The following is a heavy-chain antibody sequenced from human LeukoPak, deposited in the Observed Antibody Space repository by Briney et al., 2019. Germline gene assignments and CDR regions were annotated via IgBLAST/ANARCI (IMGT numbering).Heavy chain of an antibody. Sequence: GGSLRLSCAASGISVSSNYMSWVRQAPGKGLEWVSAINDDTPYYTDSVKGRFTVSRDNSKDTLYLHLNSLRAEDTAIYYCAKEHDLWQKEGNWLDTWGQGVLVTVSS. CDR1: GISVSSNY. J-gene: IGHJ5*02. CDR2: INDDTP. V-gene: IGHV3-53*01. CDR3: AKEHDLWQKEGNWLDT. D-gene: IGHD3-3*01.